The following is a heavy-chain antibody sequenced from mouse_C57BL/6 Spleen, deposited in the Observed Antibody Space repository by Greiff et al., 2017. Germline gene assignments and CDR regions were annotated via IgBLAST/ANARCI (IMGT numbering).Heavy chain of an antibody. CDR1: GYTFTSYW. J-gene: IGHJ3*01. CDR3: ARRRAY. CDR2: IYPSDSET. V-gene: IGHV1-61*01. Sequence: QVQLQQPGAELVRPGSSVKLSCKASGYTFTSYWMDWVKQRPGQGLEWIGNIYPSDSETHYNQKFKDKATLTVDKSSITAYLQLSSLTSEDSAISYCARRRAYWGQGTLVTVSA.